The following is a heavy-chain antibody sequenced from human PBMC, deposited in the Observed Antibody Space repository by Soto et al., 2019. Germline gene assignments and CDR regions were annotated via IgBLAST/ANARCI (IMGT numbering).Heavy chain of an antibody. CDR1: GDSITSYY. CDR2: VSYSGGT. V-gene: IGHV4-59*01. D-gene: IGHD3-22*01. Sequence: QVQLQESGPGLVKPSETLSLICTVSGDSITSYYWSWIRQPPGKGLEWIGHVSYSGGTNFNPSLNGRVTMSLDTSKSHFSLRLSSVTAADTAMYFCARDLGYYDGSGFHLARYFDLWGRGTLVTVSS. CDR3: ARDLGYYDGSGFHLARYFDL. J-gene: IGHJ2*01.